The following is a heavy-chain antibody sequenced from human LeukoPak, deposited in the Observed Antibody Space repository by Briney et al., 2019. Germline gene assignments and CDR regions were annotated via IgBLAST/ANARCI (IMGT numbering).Heavy chain of an antibody. CDR2: INSDGSST. Sequence: GGSLRLSCTASGFAFDEHGMSWVRQVPGKGLVWVSRINSDGSSTSYADSVKGRFTISRDNAKNTLYLQMNSLRAEDTAVYYCARADAYYDFWSGYPRLDAFDIWGQGTMVTVSS. CDR3: ARADAYYDFWSGYPRLDAFDI. J-gene: IGHJ3*02. CDR1: GFAFDEHG. D-gene: IGHD3-3*01. V-gene: IGHV3-74*01.